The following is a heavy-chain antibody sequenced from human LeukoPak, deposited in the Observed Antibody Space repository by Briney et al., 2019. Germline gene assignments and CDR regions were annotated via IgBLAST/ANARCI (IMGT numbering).Heavy chain of an antibody. Sequence: PGRSLRLSCAASGFTFSSDAMHWVRQAPGKGLEWVAVISYDGSNKYYADSVKGRFTISRDNSKNTLYLQMNSLRAEDTAVYYCAREVVPAAKGVGFDPWGQGTLVTVSS. CDR1: GFTFSSDA. V-gene: IGHV3-30-3*01. J-gene: IGHJ5*02. D-gene: IGHD2-2*01. CDR3: AREVVPAAKGVGFDP. CDR2: ISYDGSNK.